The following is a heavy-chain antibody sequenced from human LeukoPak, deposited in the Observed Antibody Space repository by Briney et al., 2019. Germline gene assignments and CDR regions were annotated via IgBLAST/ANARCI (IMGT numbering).Heavy chain of an antibody. V-gene: IGHV1-69*05. CDR3: ARDTRRQSSSSYYLMDAFDI. J-gene: IGHJ3*02. D-gene: IGHD3-22*01. Sequence: SVKVSCKASGGTFRSYAISWVRQAPGQGLEWMGRIIPIFGTRNYAQKFQGRVTIITDESTSTAYMELSSLRSEDTAVYYCARDTRRQSSSSYYLMDAFDIWGQGTMVSVSS. CDR1: GGTFRSYA. CDR2: IIPIFGTR.